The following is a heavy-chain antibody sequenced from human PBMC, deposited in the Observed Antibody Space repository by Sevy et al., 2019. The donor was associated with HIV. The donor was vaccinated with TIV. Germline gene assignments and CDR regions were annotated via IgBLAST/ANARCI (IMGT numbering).Heavy chain of an antibody. Sequence: GGSLRLSCAASGFTFDDYAMHWVRQAPGKGLEWVSGISWNSGSIGYADSVKGRFTISRDNAKNSLYLQMNSLGAEDTALYYCASMGGDYYDSSGYHGFYGMDVWGQGTTVTVSS. J-gene: IGHJ6*02. V-gene: IGHV3-9*01. CDR2: ISWNSGSI. D-gene: IGHD3-22*01. CDR3: ASMGGDYYDSSGYHGFYGMDV. CDR1: GFTFDDYA.